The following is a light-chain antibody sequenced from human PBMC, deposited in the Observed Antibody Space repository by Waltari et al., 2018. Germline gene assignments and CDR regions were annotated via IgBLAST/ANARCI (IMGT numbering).Light chain of an antibody. CDR1: ESISSNY. Sequence: EIVLTQSPXTXSLSPGERATLSCRASESISSNYFAWYQQKPGQGPRLLLYAASNRATGIPDRFSGSGSGTDFTLTISRLESEDFAVYYCQQYDRSPWTFGQGTKVAIE. J-gene: IGKJ1*01. V-gene: IGKV3-20*01. CDR2: AAS. CDR3: QQYDRSPWT.